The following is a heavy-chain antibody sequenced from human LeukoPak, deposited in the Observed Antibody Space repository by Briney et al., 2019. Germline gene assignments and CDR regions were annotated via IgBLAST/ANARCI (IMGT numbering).Heavy chain of an antibody. CDR2: IYHSGST. J-gene: IGHJ4*02. V-gene: IGHV4-38-2*01. CDR3: ATTKYFDWSYYFDY. D-gene: IGHD3-9*01. CDR1: GYSISSGYY. Sequence: PSETLSLTCAVSGYSISSGYYWGWIRQPPGKGLEWIGIIYHSGSTYYNPSLKSRVTISVDTSKNQFSLKLSSVTAADTAVYYCATTKYFDWSYYFDYWGQGTLVTVSS.